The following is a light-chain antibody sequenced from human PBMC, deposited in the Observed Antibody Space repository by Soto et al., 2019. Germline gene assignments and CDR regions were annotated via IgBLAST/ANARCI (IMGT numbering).Light chain of an antibody. V-gene: IGLV2-8*01. CDR3: SSYAGSNNLV. CDR1: SSDVGAYNY. CDR2: EVS. J-gene: IGLJ3*02. Sequence: QSVLTQPPSASGSPGQSVTLSCTGTSSDVGAYNYVSWYQQHPGKAPKLVIYEVSKRPSGVPDRFSGSQSGNTASLTVSGVQAEDEADYYCSSYAGSNNLVFGGGTQLTVL.